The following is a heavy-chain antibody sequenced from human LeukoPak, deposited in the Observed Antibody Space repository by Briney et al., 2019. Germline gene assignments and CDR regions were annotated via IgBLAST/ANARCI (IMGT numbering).Heavy chain of an antibody. CDR1: GYSFTNYW. CDR2: IYPGDSDT. Sequence: AESLKISCKGSGYSFTNYWIAWVRQMPGKGREWMGFIYPGDSDTRYSPSFQGQVTISADKSISTAYLQWSSLKASDTAMYYCARQDGYAYYYLDYWGQGTLVTVSS. J-gene: IGHJ4*02. D-gene: IGHD5-24*01. V-gene: IGHV5-51*01. CDR3: ARQDGYAYYYLDY.